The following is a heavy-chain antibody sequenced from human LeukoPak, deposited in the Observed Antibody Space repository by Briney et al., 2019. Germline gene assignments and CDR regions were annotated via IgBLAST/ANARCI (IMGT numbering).Heavy chain of an antibody. CDR1: GFTFSSYA. J-gene: IGHJ4*02. CDR2: ISYDGSNK. D-gene: IGHD3-10*01. V-gene: IGHV3-30-3*01. CDR3: ARAELPYGSGSFDY. Sequence: GGSLRLTCAASGFTFSSYAMHWVRQAPGKGLEWVAVISYDGSNKYYADSVKGRFTISRDNSKNTLYLQMNSLRAEDTAVYYCARAELPYGSGSFDYWGQGTLVTVSS.